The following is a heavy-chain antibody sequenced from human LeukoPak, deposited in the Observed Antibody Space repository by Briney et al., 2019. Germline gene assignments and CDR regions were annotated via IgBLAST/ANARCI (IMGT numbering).Heavy chain of an antibody. V-gene: IGHV3-7*03. D-gene: IGHD3-3*01. CDR2: IKQDGSEK. CDR1: GFTFSSYW. J-gene: IGHJ4*02. Sequence: GGSLRLSCAASGFTFSSYWMSWVRQAPGKGLEWVASIKQDGSEKYYVDSVKGRFTISRDNAKNSLYLQMNSLRAEDTAVYYCARDREYYDFWSGYSDYWGQGTLVTVSS. CDR3: ARDREYYDFWSGYSDY.